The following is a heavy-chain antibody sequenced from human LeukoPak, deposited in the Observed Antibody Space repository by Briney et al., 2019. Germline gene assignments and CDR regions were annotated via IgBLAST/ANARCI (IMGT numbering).Heavy chain of an antibody. CDR2: IIPIFGTA. J-gene: IGHJ4*02. CDR3: ASSPSGSDYFDY. D-gene: IGHD6-19*01. V-gene: IGHV1-69*05. CDR1: GGTFSSYA. Sequence: SVKVSCKASGGTFSSYAISWVRQAPGQGLEWMGGIIPIFGTANYAQKFQGRVTITTDESTSTAYMELSSLRSEDTAVYYCASSPSGSDYFDYWGQGTLATVSS.